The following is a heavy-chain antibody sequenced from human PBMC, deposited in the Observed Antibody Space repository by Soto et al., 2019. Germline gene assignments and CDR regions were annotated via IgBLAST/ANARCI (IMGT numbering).Heavy chain of an antibody. J-gene: IGHJ6*02. V-gene: IGHV5-10-1*01. Sequence: HGESLKISCKGSGYSFTSYWISWVRQMPGKGLEWMGRIDPSDSYTNDSPSFQGHVTISADKSISTAYLQWSSLKASDTAMYYCARQVDTAMGTRNGMDVWRQGTTVTVSS. CDR1: GYSFTSYW. CDR2: IDPSDSYT. D-gene: IGHD5-18*01. CDR3: ARQVDTAMGTRNGMDV.